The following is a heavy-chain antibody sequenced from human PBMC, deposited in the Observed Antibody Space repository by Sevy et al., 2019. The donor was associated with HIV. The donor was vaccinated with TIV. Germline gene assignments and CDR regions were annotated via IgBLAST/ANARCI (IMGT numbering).Heavy chain of an antibody. CDR1: GFSFRSHT. D-gene: IGHD3-22*01. V-gene: IGHV3-30-3*01. Sequence: RLSCVASGFSFRSHTMHWVRQAPGKGPEWVAVTSYDGNKEHYVDSVKGRFTISRDNSKNTLYLEMMTLRAEDTAVYYCARDFDSSVSVKYYYGMDVWGQGTTVTVSS. CDR2: TSYDGNKE. J-gene: IGHJ6*02. CDR3: ARDFDSSVSVKYYYGMDV.